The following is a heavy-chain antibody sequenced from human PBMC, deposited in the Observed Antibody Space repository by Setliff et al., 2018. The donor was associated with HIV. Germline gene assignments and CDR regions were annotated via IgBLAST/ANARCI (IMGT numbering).Heavy chain of an antibody. CDR3: ARTILRYFGWENPLPDAFDI. CDR2: INTYKGNT. D-gene: IGHD3-9*01. CDR1: RYTFTGYG. Sequence: ASVKVSCKASRYTFTGYGISWVRQAPGQGLEWMGWINTYKGNTNYAQKDQGRVTMTKDTSTSTAYLEVTSLRSDDTAVYYCARTILRYFGWENPLPDAFDIWGQGTMVTVSS. J-gene: IGHJ3*02. V-gene: IGHV1-18*01.